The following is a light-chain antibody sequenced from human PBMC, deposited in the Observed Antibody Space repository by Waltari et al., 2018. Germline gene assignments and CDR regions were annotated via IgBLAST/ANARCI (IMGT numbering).Light chain of an antibody. V-gene: IGLV2-14*03. CDR2: DDT. CDR1: NSDIGAQTY. CDR3: SSYTSSNTLDWV. Sequence: QSALTQPASVSGSPGQSITISCTGTNSDIGAQTYVSWYQQHPGKAPKVLIYDDTDRPSGISNRFSGSKSGNTASLTISGLQPEDEADYYCSSYTSSNTLDWVFGGGTKLTVL. J-gene: IGLJ3*02.